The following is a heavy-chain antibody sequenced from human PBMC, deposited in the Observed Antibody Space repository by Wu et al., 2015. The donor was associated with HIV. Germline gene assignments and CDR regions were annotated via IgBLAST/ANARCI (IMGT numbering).Heavy chain of an antibody. CDR3: ARDKRGYDVLTGYYIYFDY. D-gene: IGHD3-9*01. Sequence: QVQLVQSGAEVKKPGSSVKVSCKASGDTFTDYYIQWVRQAPGQGLEWMGWINPNSGGTNYAQNFEDRVTMTRDTSITTAYMELSSLRSDDTAVYYCARDKRGYDVLTGYYIYFDYWGQGTLVTVSS. CDR1: GDTFTDYY. J-gene: IGHJ4*02. V-gene: IGHV1-2*02. CDR2: INPNSGGT.